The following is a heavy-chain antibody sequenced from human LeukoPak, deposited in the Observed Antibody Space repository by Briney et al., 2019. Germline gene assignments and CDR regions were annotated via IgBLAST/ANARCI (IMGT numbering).Heavy chain of an antibody. CDR2: IYYSGST. CDR1: GGSISSYY. D-gene: IGHD6-13*01. V-gene: IGHV4-59*01. J-gene: IGHJ4*02. Sequence: PSETLSLTCTVSGGSISSYYWSWIRQPPGKGLEWIGYIYYSGSTNYNPSLKSRVTISVDTSKNQFSLKLSSVTAADTAVYYCARGPSRYSSSWYVSTVLDYWGQGTLVTVSS. CDR3: ARGPSRYSSSWYVSTVLDY.